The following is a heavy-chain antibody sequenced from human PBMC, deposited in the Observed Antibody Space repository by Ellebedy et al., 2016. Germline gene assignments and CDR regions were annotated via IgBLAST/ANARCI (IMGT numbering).Heavy chain of an antibody. CDR1: GGSISSSSYY. D-gene: IGHD4-17*01. J-gene: IGHJ4*02. V-gene: IGHV4-39*07. CDR2: IYYSGST. Sequence: SETLSLXCTVSGGSISSSSYYWGWIRQPPGKGLEWIGSIYYSGSTYYNPSLKSRVTISVDTSKNQFSLKLSSVTAADTAVYYCARDRGDYGLVDYWGQGTLVTVSS. CDR3: ARDRGDYGLVDY.